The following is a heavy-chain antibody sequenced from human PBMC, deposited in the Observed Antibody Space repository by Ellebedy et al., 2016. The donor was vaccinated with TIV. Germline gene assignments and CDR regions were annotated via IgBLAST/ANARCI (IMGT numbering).Heavy chain of an antibody. CDR3: ARGWSTPDS. CDR1: GFPFSSYN. J-gene: IGHJ4*02. D-gene: IGHD2-15*01. CDR2: VNSVSTSM. Sequence: GESLKISCAASGFPFSSYNMNWIRQAPGKGLEWVSAVNSVSTSMFYADSVKGRFTVSRDNAKNSLYLQMNNLRAEDTAVYYCARGWSTPDSWGQGTLVIVSS. V-gene: IGHV3-21*01.